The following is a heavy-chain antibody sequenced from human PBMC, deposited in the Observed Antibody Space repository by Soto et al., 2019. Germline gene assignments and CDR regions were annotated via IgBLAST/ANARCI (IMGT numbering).Heavy chain of an antibody. Sequence: SVKVSCKASGGTFSSYAISWVRQAPGQGLEWMGGIIPIFGTANYAQKFQGRVTITADESTSTAYMELSSQRSEDTAVYYCASDPYYYDSSGYGEGYWGQGTLVTVSS. D-gene: IGHD3-22*01. J-gene: IGHJ4*02. V-gene: IGHV1-69*13. CDR3: ASDPYYYDSSGYGEGY. CDR2: IIPIFGTA. CDR1: GGTFSSYA.